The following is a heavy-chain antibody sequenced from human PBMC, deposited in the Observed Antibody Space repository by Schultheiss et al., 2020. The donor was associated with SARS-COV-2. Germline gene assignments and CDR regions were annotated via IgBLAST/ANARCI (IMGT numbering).Heavy chain of an antibody. V-gene: IGHV4-34*01. CDR3: ARVYDIHAFDI. Sequence: SETLSLTCGVYGGSLSGYDWSWIRQPPGKGLEWIGEINHSGSTNYNPSLKSRVTISVDTSKNQFSLKVSSVTAADTAVYYCARVYDIHAFDIWGQGTMVTVSS. D-gene: IGHD3-22*01. J-gene: IGHJ3*02. CDR1: GGSLSGYD. CDR2: INHSGST.